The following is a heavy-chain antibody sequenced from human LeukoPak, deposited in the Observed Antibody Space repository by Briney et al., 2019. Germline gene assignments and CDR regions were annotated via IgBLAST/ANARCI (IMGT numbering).Heavy chain of an antibody. CDR3: ARGGGLDV. CDR2: INHNGNVN. J-gene: IGHJ6*02. CDR1: GFTFSSHS. V-gene: IGHV3-7*03. D-gene: IGHD3-16*01. Sequence: GGSLRLSCAASGFTFSSHSMNWAHQAPGKGLEWVASINHNGNVNYYVDSVKGRFTISRDNAKNSLYLQMSNLRAEDTAVYFCARGGGLDVWGQGATVTVSS.